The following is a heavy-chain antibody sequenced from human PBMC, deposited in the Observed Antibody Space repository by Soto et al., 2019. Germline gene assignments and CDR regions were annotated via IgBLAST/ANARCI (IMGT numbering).Heavy chain of an antibody. CDR1: GDRFSTYW. Sequence: EVQLAQSGAEVKKPGESLRISCKGSGDRFSTYWINWVRQMPGKGLEWMGRIDVSDSYTNYSPSFQGHVSISADKSSSTVYLQWSSLKAADTAMYYCAKRRVGDAFDVWGQGTMVTVSS. V-gene: IGHV5-10-1*03. CDR2: IDVSDSYT. J-gene: IGHJ3*01. CDR3: AKRRVGDAFDV. D-gene: IGHD1-26*01.